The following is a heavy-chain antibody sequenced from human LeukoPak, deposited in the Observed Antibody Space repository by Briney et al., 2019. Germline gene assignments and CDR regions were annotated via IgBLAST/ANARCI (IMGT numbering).Heavy chain of an antibody. CDR1: GYTVTGYY. V-gene: IGHV1-2*06. J-gene: IGHJ4*02. CDR2: INPNSGGT. CDR3: ARASKQLVPFSY. Sequence: ASVKVSCKASGYTVTGYYMHWVRQAPGQGLEWMGRINPNSGGTNYAQKFQGRVTITRDTSISTAYMELSRLRSDDTAVYYCARASKQLVPFSYWGQGTLVTVSS. D-gene: IGHD6-6*01.